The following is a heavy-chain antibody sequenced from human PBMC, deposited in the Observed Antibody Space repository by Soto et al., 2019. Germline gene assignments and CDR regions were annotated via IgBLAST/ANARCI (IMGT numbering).Heavy chain of an antibody. CDR2: ISYSGST. V-gene: IGHV4-59*01. Sequence: QLQESGPGLAKPSETLSLTCTVSGGSIISDYWSWIRQPPGKGLEWIGYISYSGSTNYNPSLKSLVTISVDTSRNQFSLNLSSVTAADTAVYYCARVLSGSSLFDYWGQGTLVTVSS. CDR1: GGSIISDY. CDR3: ARVLSGSSLFDY. D-gene: IGHD1-26*01. J-gene: IGHJ4*02.